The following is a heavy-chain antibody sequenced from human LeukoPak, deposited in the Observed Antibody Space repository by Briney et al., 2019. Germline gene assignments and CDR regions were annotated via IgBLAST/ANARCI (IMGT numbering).Heavy chain of an antibody. Sequence: PGEPLKISLKGSGYSFTYYWIAWGRPVPGKGREWMGLVYPGDCDSRNSPSFPGHVTFSADKANSTAYLQWSSLSASDTAIYYCARHSPGWMVRPYCFDSWGQGTLVTVSS. CDR2: VYPGDCDS. J-gene: IGHJ4*02. CDR3: ARHSPGWMVRPYCFDS. CDR1: GYSFTYYW. V-gene: IGHV5-51*01. D-gene: IGHD3-10*01.